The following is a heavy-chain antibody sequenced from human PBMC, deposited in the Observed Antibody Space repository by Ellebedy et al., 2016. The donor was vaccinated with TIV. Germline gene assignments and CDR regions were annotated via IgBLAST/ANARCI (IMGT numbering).Heavy chain of an antibody. J-gene: IGHJ6*02. D-gene: IGHD6-13*01. CDR2: INSDGSST. Sequence: GESLKISCAASGFTFSSYWMHWVRQAPGKGLVWVSRINSDGSSTSYADSVKGRFTISRDNAKNTLYLQMNSLRAEDTAVYYCAAPVGTRDYYGMDVWGQGTTVTVSS. V-gene: IGHV3-74*01. CDR3: AAPVGTRDYYGMDV. CDR1: GFTFSSYW.